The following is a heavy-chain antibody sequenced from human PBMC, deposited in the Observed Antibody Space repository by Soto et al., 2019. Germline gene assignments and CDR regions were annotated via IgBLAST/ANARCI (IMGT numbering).Heavy chain of an antibody. J-gene: IGHJ5*02. CDR3: TTVERDSSGWFTR. CDR2: IKSKTDGGTT. V-gene: IGHV3-15*01. CDR1: GFSFSNAW. D-gene: IGHD6-19*01. Sequence: GGSLRLSCAASGFSFSNAWMSWVRQAPGKGLEWVGRIKSKTDGGTTDDAAPVKGRFTVSRDDSKNTLYLQMNSLKTEDTAVYYCTTVERDSSGWFTRWGQGTLVTVSS.